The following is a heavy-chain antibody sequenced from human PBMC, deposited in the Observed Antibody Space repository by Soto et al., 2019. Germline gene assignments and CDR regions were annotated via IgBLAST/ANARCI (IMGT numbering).Heavy chain of an antibody. Sequence: PGESLKISFKGSGYSFTSYWIGWVRQMPGKGLEWMGIIYPGDSDTRYSPSFQGQVTISADKSISTAYLQWSSLKASGTAMYYCARQDYDFWSGYYGQQNWFDPWGQGTLVTVS. CDR1: GYSFTSYW. D-gene: IGHD3-3*01. J-gene: IGHJ5*02. CDR3: ARQDYDFWSGYYGQQNWFDP. CDR2: IYPGDSDT. V-gene: IGHV5-51*01.